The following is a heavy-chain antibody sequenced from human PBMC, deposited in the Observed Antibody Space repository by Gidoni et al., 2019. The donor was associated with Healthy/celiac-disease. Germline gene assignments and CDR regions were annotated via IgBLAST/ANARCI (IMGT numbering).Heavy chain of an antibody. D-gene: IGHD3-10*01. J-gene: IGHJ4*02. Sequence: EVQLVESGGGLVKPGGSLRLSCAASGFTFSNAWMSWVRQAPGKGLEWVGRIKSKTDGGTTDYAAPVKGRFTISRDDSKNTLYLQMNSLKTEDTAVYYCTTGSSGSYYIEGGSATRIDYWGQGTLVTVSS. CDR3: TTGSSGSYYIEGGSATRIDY. CDR2: IKSKTDGGTT. V-gene: IGHV3-15*01. CDR1: GFTFSNAW.